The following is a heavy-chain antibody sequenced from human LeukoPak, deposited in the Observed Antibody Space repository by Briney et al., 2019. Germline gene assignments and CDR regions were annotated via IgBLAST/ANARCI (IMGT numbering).Heavy chain of an antibody. CDR3: ARYCSSTSCSAPWLDY. V-gene: IGHV3-7*01. Sequence: GGSLRLSCAASGFTFSTYWMSWVRQAPGKGLEWVANINQDGSDKYYVDSVKGRFTISRDNAKNSLYLQMNSLRAEDTAVYYCARYCSSTSCSAPWLDYWGQGTLVTVSS. D-gene: IGHD2-2*01. J-gene: IGHJ4*02. CDR2: INQDGSDK. CDR1: GFTFSTYW.